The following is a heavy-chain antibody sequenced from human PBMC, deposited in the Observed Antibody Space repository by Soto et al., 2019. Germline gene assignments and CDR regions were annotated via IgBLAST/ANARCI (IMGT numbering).Heavy chain of an antibody. D-gene: IGHD3-22*01. CDR1: GFSLITIGLG. CDR3: ARFNYYDSSGYYYLVFFDY. V-gene: IGHV2-5*02. J-gene: IGHJ4*02. CDR2: IYWDDDK. Sequence: SGPTLVNPTQTLTLTCTFSGFSLITIGLGVGWIRQPPGKALEWLALIYWDDDKRYSPSLKSRLTITKDTSKNQVVLTMTNMDPVDTATYYCARFNYYDSSGYYYLVFFDYWGQGTLVTVSS.